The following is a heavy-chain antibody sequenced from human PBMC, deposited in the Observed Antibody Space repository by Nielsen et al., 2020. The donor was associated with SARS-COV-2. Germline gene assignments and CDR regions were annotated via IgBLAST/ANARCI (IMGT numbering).Heavy chain of an antibody. CDR1: GGSISSFY. CDR3: ARGPHDYGDYWLGY. D-gene: IGHD4-17*01. Sequence: SETLSLTCTVSGGSISSFYWTWIRQPPGKGLEWIGYIYYGGSTNYNPSLKSRVTISVDTSKNQFSLNLSSVTAADTAVYYCARGPHDYGDYWLGYWGQGTLVTVSS. J-gene: IGHJ4*02. CDR2: IYYGGST. V-gene: IGHV4-59*01.